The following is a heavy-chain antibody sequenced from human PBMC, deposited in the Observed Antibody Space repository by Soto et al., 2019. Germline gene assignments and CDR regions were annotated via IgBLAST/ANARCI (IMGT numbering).Heavy chain of an antibody. CDR2: ISWDGGSI. Sequence: PGGSLRLSCEASGFKFDDYMMHWVRQAPGKGLEWISLISWDGGSIDYADSIKGRFTVSRDNGKTSLYLHMHSLTSDDTAFYFCAKEGNGGSSLDSWGQGTLVTVSS. J-gene: IGHJ5*01. D-gene: IGHD2-15*01. V-gene: IGHV3-43*01. CDR3: AKEGNGGSSLDS. CDR1: GFKFDDYM.